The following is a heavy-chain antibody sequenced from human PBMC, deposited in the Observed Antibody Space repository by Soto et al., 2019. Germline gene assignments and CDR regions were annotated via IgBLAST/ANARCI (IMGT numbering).Heavy chain of an antibody. J-gene: IGHJ4*02. V-gene: IGHV3-48*02. CDR1: RFTFSTYS. CDR3: ARDLMVRGVLRSGYFDY. Sequence: PGGSLRLSCAASRFTFSTYSLNWVRQAPGKGLEWVSYISSSSSVIYYADSVKGRFTISRDNAKNSLYLQMDSLRDEDTAVYYCARDLMVRGVLRSGYFDYWGQGTPVTVSS. CDR2: ISSSSSVI. D-gene: IGHD3-10*01.